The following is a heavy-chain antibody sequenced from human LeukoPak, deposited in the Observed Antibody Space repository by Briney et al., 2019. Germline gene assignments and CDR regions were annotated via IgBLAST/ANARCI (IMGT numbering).Heavy chain of an antibody. CDR1: GGSFSGYY. CDR3: ARGGSGYCSGGSCFNWFDP. D-gene: IGHD2-15*01. V-gene: IGHV4-34*01. Sequence: SETMSLTCAVYGGSFSGYYWSWIRQPPGKGLEWIGEINHSGSTNYNPSLKSRVTISVDTSKNQFSLKLSSVTAADTAVYYCARGGSGYCSGGSCFNWFDPWGQGTLVTVPS. J-gene: IGHJ5*02. CDR2: INHSGST.